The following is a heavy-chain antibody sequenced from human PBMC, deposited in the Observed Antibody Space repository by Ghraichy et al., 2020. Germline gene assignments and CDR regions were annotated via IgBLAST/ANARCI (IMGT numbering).Heavy chain of an antibody. CDR1: GYTFTNYG. Sequence: ASVKVSCKASGYTFTNYGITWVRQAPGQGLEWMGWINTFNGNTDYVQRLQGRVTLTTDTSTSTAYMELRSLRSDDTAVYYCAKDLLGLTDALDLWGQGTMVTVSP. CDR3: AKDLLGLTDALDL. J-gene: IGHJ3*01. CDR2: INTFNGNT. D-gene: IGHD2-15*01. V-gene: IGHV1-18*04.